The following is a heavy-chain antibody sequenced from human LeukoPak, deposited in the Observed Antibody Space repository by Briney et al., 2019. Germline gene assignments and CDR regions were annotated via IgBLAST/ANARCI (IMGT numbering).Heavy chain of an antibody. V-gene: IGHV3-30*18. CDR2: ISYDGSNK. CDR3: AKDRRDYGDY. Sequence: PGRSLRLSCAASGFTFSSYGMHWVRQAPGKGLEWVAVISYDGSNKYYADSVKGRFTISRDNSKNTLYLQMNSLRAEDTAVYYCAKDRRDYGDYWGQGTLVTVSS. D-gene: IGHD6-6*01. CDR1: GFTFSSYG. J-gene: IGHJ4*02.